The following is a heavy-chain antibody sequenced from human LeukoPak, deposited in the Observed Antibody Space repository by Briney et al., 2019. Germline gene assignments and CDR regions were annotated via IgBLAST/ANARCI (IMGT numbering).Heavy chain of an antibody. CDR3: PRVVPTYDYGLENFYIPDYIDN. Sequence: GGSLRLSCAASGFTFSSYSMNWVRQAPGKGLEWVSSISSSSSYIYYADSVKGRFTISRDNAKNSLYLQMNSLRAEDTAVYYCPRVVPTYDYGLENFYIPDYIDNWGQGTLVTVSS. D-gene: IGHD3-10*01. J-gene: IGHJ4*02. V-gene: IGHV3-21*01. CDR2: ISSSSSYI. CDR1: GFTFSSYS.